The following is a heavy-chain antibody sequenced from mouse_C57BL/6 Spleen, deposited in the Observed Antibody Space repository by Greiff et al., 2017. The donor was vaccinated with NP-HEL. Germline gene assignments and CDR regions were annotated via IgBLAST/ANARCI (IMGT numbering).Heavy chain of an antibody. CDR2: ISDGGSYT. V-gene: IGHV5-4*03. J-gene: IGHJ2*01. Sequence: EVKLMESGGGLVKPGGSLKLSCAASGFTFSSYAMSWVRQTPEKRLEWVATISDGGSYTYYPDNVKGRFTISRDNAKNNLYLQMSPLKSEDTAMYYCARVGYCDYWGQGTTLTVSS. CDR3: ARVGYCDY. CDR1: GFTFSSYA.